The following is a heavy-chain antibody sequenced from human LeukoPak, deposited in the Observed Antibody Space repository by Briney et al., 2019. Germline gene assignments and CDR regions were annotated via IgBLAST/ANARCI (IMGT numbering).Heavy chain of an antibody. CDR1: GGSFSGYY. Sequence: SETLSLTCAVYGGSFSGYYWSWIRQPPGKGLEWIGEINHSGSTNYNPSLKSRVTISVDTSKNQFSLKLSSVTAADTAVYYCARFGVGATYDYWGQGTLVTVSS. J-gene: IGHJ4*02. V-gene: IGHV4-34*01. D-gene: IGHD1-26*01. CDR2: INHSGST. CDR3: ARFGVGATYDY.